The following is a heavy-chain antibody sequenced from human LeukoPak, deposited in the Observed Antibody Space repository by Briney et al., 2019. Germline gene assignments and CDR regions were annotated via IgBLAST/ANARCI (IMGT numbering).Heavy chain of an antibody. CDR1: GGSFSGYY. CDR2: INHSGST. CDR3: ARGQWLVRDYYYYYYMDV. J-gene: IGHJ6*03. V-gene: IGHV4-34*01. D-gene: IGHD6-19*01. Sequence: PSETLSLTCAVYGGSFSGYYWSWIRPPPGKGLEWIGEINHSGSTNYNPSLKSRVTISVDTSKNQFSLKLSSVTAADTAVYYCARGQWLVRDYYYYYYMDVWGKGTMVTVSS.